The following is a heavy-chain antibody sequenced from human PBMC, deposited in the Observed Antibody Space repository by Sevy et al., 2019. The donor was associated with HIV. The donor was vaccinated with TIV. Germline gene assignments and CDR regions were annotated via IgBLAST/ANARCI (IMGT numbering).Heavy chain of an antibody. J-gene: IGHJ6*02. V-gene: IGHV4-34*01. CDR2: LNYTGNT. D-gene: IGHD3-16*01. CDR1: GGSFSGYY. Sequence: SETLSLTCGVYGGSFSGYYWNWIRRSPGKGLEWIGELNYTGNTNYNPSLKSRVFISIDTSRNEIFLELNSLTAADTAVYYCATVLGILDYSYGLDVWGQGTTVTVSS. CDR3: ATVLGILDYSYGLDV.